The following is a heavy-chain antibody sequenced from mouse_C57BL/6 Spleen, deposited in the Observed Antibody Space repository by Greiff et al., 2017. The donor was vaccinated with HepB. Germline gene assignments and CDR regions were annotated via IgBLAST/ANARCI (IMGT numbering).Heavy chain of an antibody. Sequence: DVKLVESGGDLVKPGGSLKLSCAASGFTFSSYGMSWVRQTPDKRLEWVATISSGGSYTYYPDSVKGRFTISRDNAKNTLYLQMSSLKSEDTAMYYCARQTMVDYFDYWGQGTTLTVSS. CDR1: GFTFSSYG. CDR3: ARQTMVDYFDY. D-gene: IGHD1-1*02. CDR2: ISSGGSYT. J-gene: IGHJ2*01. V-gene: IGHV5-6*02.